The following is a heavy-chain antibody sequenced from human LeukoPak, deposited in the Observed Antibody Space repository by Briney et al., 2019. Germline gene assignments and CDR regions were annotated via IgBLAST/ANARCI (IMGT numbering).Heavy chain of an antibody. CDR1: GYTFTSYD. Sequence: ASVKVSCKASGYTFTSYDINWVRQATGQGLEWMGWMNPNSGNTGYAQKFQGRVTMTRNTSISTAYMELSRLRSDDTAVYYCASDPGIAVAGTRGDDYWGQGTLVTVSS. D-gene: IGHD6-19*01. J-gene: IGHJ4*02. V-gene: IGHV1-8*01. CDR3: ASDPGIAVAGTRGDDY. CDR2: MNPNSGNT.